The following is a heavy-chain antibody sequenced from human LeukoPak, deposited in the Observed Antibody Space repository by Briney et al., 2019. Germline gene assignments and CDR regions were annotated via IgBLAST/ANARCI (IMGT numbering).Heavy chain of an antibody. J-gene: IGHJ4*02. Sequence: PGGSLRLSCAASGFSFSGHWMNWVRQPPGKGLEWVANIKADGSEKYYVDSVKGRFTISRDNAKNSLYLQMNSLRAEDTAVYFCARGASAYYPRYFDYWGQGTLVTVSS. CDR1: GFSFSGHW. V-gene: IGHV3-7*05. CDR3: ARGASAYYPRYFDY. CDR2: IKADGSEK. D-gene: IGHD3-22*01.